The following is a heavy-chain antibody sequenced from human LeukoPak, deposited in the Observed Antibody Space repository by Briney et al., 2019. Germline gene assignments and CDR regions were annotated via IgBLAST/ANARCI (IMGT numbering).Heavy chain of an antibody. CDR3: ARAAGCSGGSCYSFGPYYYYYMDV. V-gene: IGHV4-61*02. Sequence: PSETLSLTCTVSGGSISSGSYYWSWIRQPAGKGLEWIGRIYTSGSTNYNPSLKSRVTISVDTSKNQFSLKLSSVTAADTAVYYCARAAGCSGGSCYSFGPYYYYYMDVWGKGTTVTISS. CDR1: GGSISSGSYY. D-gene: IGHD2-15*01. CDR2: IYTSGST. J-gene: IGHJ6*03.